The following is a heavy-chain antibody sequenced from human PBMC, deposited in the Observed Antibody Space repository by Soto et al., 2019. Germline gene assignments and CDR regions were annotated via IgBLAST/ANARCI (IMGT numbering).Heavy chain of an antibody. V-gene: IGHV1-2*04. D-gene: IGHD6-13*01. Sequence: GASVKVSCKASGYTFTGYYMHWVRQAPGQGLEWMGWINPNSGGTNYAQKFQGWVTMTRDTSISTAYMELSRLRSDDTAVYYCARGGSSWPLYYYYGMDVWGQGTTVTVSS. J-gene: IGHJ6*02. CDR1: GYTFTGYY. CDR2: INPNSGGT. CDR3: ARGGSSWPLYYYYGMDV.